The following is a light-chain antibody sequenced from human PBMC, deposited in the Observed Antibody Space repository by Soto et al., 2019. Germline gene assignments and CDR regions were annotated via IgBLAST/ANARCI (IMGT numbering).Light chain of an antibody. V-gene: IGKV1-9*01. CDR2: AAS. Sequence: IQFTQSPSSLSASVGDRVTITCRASQDISSYLAWYQQKPGKAPKLLIYAASTLQSGVPSRFSGSGSGTDFTLTISSLQPEDFATYYCQQLYTYPLTFGGGTKVDIK. J-gene: IGKJ4*01. CDR1: QDISSY. CDR3: QQLYTYPLT.